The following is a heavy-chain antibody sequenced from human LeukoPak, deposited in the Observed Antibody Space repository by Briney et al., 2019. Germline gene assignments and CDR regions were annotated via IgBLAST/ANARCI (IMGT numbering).Heavy chain of an antibody. J-gene: IGHJ5*02. CDR1: GFTFSSYG. D-gene: IGHD6-13*01. CDR3: AKELAAAGALLSHNWFDP. CDR2: IRYDGSNK. V-gene: IGHV3-30*02. Sequence: GGSLRLSCAASGFTFSSYGMHWVRQAPGKGLEWVAFIRYDGSNKYYADSVKGRFTISRDNSKNTLYLQMNSLRAEDTAVYYCAKELAAAGALLSHNWFDPWGQGTLVTVSS.